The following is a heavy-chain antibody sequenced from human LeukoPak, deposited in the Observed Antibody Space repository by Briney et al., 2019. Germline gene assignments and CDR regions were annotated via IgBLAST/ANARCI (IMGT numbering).Heavy chain of an antibody. CDR3: ARWRYDSSGYSYYYYYMDV. CDR1: GGSFSGYY. Sequence: SETLSLTCAVYGGSFSGYYWGWIRQPPGKGLEWIGGINHSGSTNYNPSLKSRVTISVDTSKNQFSLKLSSVTAADTAVYYCARWRYDSSGYSYYYYYMDVWGKGTTVTVSS. J-gene: IGHJ6*03. V-gene: IGHV4-34*01. CDR2: INHSGST. D-gene: IGHD3-22*01.